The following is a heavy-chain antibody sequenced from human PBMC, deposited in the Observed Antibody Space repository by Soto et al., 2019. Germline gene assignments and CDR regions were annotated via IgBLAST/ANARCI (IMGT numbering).Heavy chain of an antibody. V-gene: IGHV1-18*01. D-gene: IGHD3-10*01. CDR1: GYTFTTSG. CDR3: LGQGSWPYYFIALDV. Sequence: QVQLVQSGPEVKKPGASVKVSCEASGYTFTTSGISWVRQAPGQGLERMGWISTYNGDTNSAQKFQGRVTMTADTSTETAFMELLSPNSAETAVYYCLGQGSWPYYFIALDVLGQGTTGNVSS. J-gene: IGHJ6*02. CDR2: ISTYNGDT.